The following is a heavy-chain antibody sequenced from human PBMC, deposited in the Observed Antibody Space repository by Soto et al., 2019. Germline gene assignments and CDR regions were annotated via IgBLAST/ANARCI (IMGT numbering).Heavy chain of an antibody. Sequence: QLQLQESGSGLVKPSQTLSLTCAVSGGSISSGGYSWSWIRQPPGKGLEWIGYIYHSGSTYYNPFHKRRVTISVDRSKNQFSLKLSSVTAADTAVYYCAGSTAYYYYGMDVWGQGTTVTVSS. V-gene: IGHV4-30-2*01. D-gene: IGHD4-4*01. J-gene: IGHJ6*02. CDR1: GGSISSGGYS. CDR2: IYHSGST. CDR3: AGSTAYYYYGMDV.